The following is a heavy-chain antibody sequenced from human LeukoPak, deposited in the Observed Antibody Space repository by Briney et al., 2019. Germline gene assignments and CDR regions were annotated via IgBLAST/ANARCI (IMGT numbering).Heavy chain of an antibody. CDR2: IYYKGNT. CDR1: GGSINSRSYF. Sequence: PSETLSLTCTVSGGSINSRSYFWGWIRQPPGKGLEWIGSIYYKGNTYFNPSLKSRVTISVDTSKNQFSLKLSSVTAADTAVYYCARSAEHQTGDLGRFDYWGQGTLVTVSS. J-gene: IGHJ4*02. V-gene: IGHV4-39*07. CDR3: ARSAEHQTGDLGRFDY. D-gene: IGHD7-27*01.